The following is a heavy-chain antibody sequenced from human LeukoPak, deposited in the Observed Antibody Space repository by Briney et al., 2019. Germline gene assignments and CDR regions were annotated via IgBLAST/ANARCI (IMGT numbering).Heavy chain of an antibody. D-gene: IGHD5-18*01. J-gene: IGHJ4*02. CDR2: INHSGST. Sequence: SETLSHTCAVYGGSFSGYYWSWIRQPPGKGLEWIGEINHSGSTNYNPSLKSRVTISVDTSKNQFSLKLSSVTAADTAVYYCARSTIQPLDYWGQGTLVTVSS. V-gene: IGHV4-34*01. CDR1: GGSFSGYY. CDR3: ARSTIQPLDY.